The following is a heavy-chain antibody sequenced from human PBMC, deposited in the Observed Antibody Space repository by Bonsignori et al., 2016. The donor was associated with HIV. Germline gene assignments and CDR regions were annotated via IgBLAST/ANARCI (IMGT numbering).Heavy chain of an antibody. CDR1: GYTFTAHY. CDR3: ARETVYYLYY. V-gene: IGHV1-2*02. J-gene: IGHJ6*03. D-gene: IGHD3-22*01. CDR2: INPNSGDT. Sequence: QVQMVQSGAEVKKPGASVKVSCEASGYTFTAHYIHWVRQAPGQGLEWMGWINPNSGDTNYAQKFQDRVTMTRDTSISTVYMELSRLRSDDTAVYYCARETVYYLYY.